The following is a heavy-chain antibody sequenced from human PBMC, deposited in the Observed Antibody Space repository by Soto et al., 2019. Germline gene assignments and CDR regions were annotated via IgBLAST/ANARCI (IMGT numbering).Heavy chain of an antibody. J-gene: IGHJ6*03. CDR1: GFTFDDHG. V-gene: IGHV3-20*04. D-gene: IGHD6-13*01. CDR2: INWSGADT. CDR3: ARKNGIAGQYYMDV. Sequence: EVQLVESGGGVVRPGGSLRLSCTASGFTFDDHGMSWVRQAPGKGLEWVSAINWSGADTGYADSVKGRFTISRDNGKNSLFLQMNSLRAEDMALYYCARKNGIAGQYYMDVWGKGTTVNVSS.